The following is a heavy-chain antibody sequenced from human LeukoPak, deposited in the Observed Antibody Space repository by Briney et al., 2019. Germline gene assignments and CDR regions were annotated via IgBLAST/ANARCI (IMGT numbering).Heavy chain of an antibody. J-gene: IGHJ4*02. Sequence: PGGSLRLSCTASGFTFSSYAMSWVRQAPGKGLEWVSAISGSGGSTYYADSVKGRFTISRDNSKNTLYLQMNSLRAEDTAVYYCAKDLYSSPYYFDYWGQGTLVTVSS. D-gene: IGHD6-6*01. CDR3: AKDLYSSPYYFDY. V-gene: IGHV3-23*01. CDR2: ISGSGGST. CDR1: GFTFSSYA.